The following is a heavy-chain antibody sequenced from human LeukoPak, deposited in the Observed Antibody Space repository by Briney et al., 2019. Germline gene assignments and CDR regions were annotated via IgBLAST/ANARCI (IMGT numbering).Heavy chain of an antibody. CDR1: GFNISSYS. CDR3: ARAGNNWNWALDY. J-gene: IGHJ4*02. V-gene: IGHV3-21*01. D-gene: IGHD1-1*01. Sequence: GGSLRLSCAASGFNISSYSMNWVRQAPGKGLEWVSFISSSSSYIYYADSVKGRFTISRDNAKNSLYLQMSSLRAEDTAVNYCARAGNNWNWALDYWGQGTLVTVSS. CDR2: ISSSSSYI.